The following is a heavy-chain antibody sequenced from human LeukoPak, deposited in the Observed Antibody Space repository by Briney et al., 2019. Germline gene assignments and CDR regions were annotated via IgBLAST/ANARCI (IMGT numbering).Heavy chain of an antibody. J-gene: IGHJ4*02. CDR1: GGSFSGYY. CDR2: INHSGST. V-gene: IGHV4-34*01. D-gene: IGHD1-14*01. Sequence: PSETLSLTCAVYGGSFSGYYWSWIRQPPGKGLEWIGEINHSGSTNYNPSLKSRVTISIDTSKNQFSLKVSFVTAADTAVYYCARGPTQQNLFDYWGQGTLVTVSS. CDR3: ARGPTQQNLFDY.